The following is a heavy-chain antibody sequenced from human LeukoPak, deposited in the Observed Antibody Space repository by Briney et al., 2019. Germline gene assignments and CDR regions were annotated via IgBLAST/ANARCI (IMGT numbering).Heavy chain of an antibody. V-gene: IGHV3-30*02. CDR1: GFTFNNYG. CDR2: ISSDGSLQ. D-gene: IGHD5-18*01. Sequence: PGGSLRLSCAASGFTFNNYGMHWVRQAPGKGLEWVASISSDGSLQFYTAHVKGRFTLSRDNSKNTLHLQMDSLTTEDTAMYYCAKTDGYTYGKLHYWGQGTLVTVSS. J-gene: IGHJ4*02. CDR3: AKTDGYTYGKLHY.